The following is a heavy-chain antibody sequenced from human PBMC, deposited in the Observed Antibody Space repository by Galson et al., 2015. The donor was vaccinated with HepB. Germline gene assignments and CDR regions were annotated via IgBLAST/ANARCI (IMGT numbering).Heavy chain of an antibody. D-gene: IGHD6-13*01. V-gene: IGHV1-8*01. Sequence: SVKVSCKASGFSFSSYDINWVRQATGQGPEWLGWMDPNSGNTGYAQKFQGRITMTRNISISTAYMELRSLRSEDTAVYYCARFPHSSSWDDCSYYMDVWGKGTTVTVPS. CDR1: GFSFSSYD. CDR2: MDPNSGNT. J-gene: IGHJ6*03. CDR3: ARFPHSSSWDDCSYYMDV.